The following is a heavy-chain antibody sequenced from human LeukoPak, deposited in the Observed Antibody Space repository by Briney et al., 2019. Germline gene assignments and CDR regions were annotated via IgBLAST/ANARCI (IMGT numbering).Heavy chain of an antibody. J-gene: IGHJ4*02. CDR1: GFTFSSYS. D-gene: IGHD3-10*01. Sequence: PGGSLRLSCAASGFTFSSYSMNWVRQAPGKGLEWVSVISGSGGSTYYADSVKGRFTISRDNSKNTLYLQMNSLRAEDTAVYYCAKTANKFVGLYRGVIERPFDYWGQGTLVTVSS. V-gene: IGHV3-23*01. CDR3: AKTANKFVGLYRGVIERPFDY. CDR2: ISGSGGST.